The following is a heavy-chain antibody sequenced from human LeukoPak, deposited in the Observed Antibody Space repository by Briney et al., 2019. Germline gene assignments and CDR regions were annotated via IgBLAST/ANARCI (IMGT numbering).Heavy chain of an antibody. D-gene: IGHD3-9*01. CDR3: ARGYLDVDY. Sequence: RRASVKVSCKASGGTFSSYAISWVRQAPGQGLEWMGGIIPIFGTANYAQKFQGRVTITADKSTSTAYMELSSLRAEDTAVYYCARGYLDVDYWGQGTLVTVSS. J-gene: IGHJ4*02. CDR2: IIPIFGTA. CDR1: GGTFSSYA. V-gene: IGHV1-69*06.